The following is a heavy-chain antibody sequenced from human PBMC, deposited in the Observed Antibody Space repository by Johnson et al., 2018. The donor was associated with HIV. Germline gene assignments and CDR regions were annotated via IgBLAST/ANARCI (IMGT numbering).Heavy chain of an antibody. CDR2: ISWTSGSI. Sequence: VQLVESGGGLVQPGRSLRLSCAASGFTFDDYAMHWVRQAPGKGLEWVSGISWTSGSIGYADSVKGRFTISRDNAKNSLYLQMNSLRTEDTAVYYCAKEDSSSWNAFDIWGQGTMVTVSS. CDR1: GFTFDDYA. D-gene: IGHD6-6*01. J-gene: IGHJ3*02. CDR3: AKEDSSSWNAFDI. V-gene: IGHV3-9*01.